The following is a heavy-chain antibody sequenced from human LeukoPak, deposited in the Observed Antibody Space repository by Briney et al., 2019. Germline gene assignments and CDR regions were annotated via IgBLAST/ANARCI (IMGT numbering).Heavy chain of an antibody. Sequence: EGSLRLSCAASGFTFSSYGMHWVRQAPGKGLEWVAVISYDGSNKYYADSVKSRFTISRDNSKNTLYLQMNSLRAEDTAVYYCASFVSSLGDYWGQGTLVTVSS. V-gene: IGHV3-30*03. CDR3: ASFVSSLGDY. D-gene: IGHD2-2*01. CDR1: GFTFSSYG. J-gene: IGHJ4*02. CDR2: ISYDGSNK.